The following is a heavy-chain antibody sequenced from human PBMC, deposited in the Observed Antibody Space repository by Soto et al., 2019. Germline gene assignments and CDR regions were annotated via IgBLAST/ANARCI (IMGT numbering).Heavy chain of an antibody. J-gene: IGHJ6*02. V-gene: IGHV1-3*01. CDR3: ASSTYDFYYYGMDV. D-gene: IGHD3-3*01. Sequence: XSVKVSCKASVYTFTSYAMHWVRQAPGQRLEWMGWINAGNGNTKYSQKFQGRVTITRDTSASTAYMELSSLRSEDTAVYYCASSTYDFYYYGMDVWGQGTTVTVSS. CDR2: INAGNGNT. CDR1: VYTFTSYA.